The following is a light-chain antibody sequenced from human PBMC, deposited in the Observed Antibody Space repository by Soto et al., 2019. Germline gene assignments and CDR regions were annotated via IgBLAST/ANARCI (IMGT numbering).Light chain of an antibody. V-gene: IGLV2-8*01. Sequence: QSVLTQFPSASGSPGQSVTISCTGTSSDIGGYNSVSWYQQHPGKAPKVMIYDVTKRPSGVPDRFSGSKSGNTASLTVSALQAEDEADYYCSSFTDGTNLVFGTGTKVTVL. J-gene: IGLJ1*01. CDR2: DVT. CDR3: SSFTDGTNLV. CDR1: SSDIGGYNS.